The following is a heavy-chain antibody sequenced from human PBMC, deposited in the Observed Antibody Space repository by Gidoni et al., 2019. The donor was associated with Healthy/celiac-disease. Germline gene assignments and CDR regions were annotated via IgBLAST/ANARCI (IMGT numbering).Heavy chain of an antibody. CDR3: ARTGLLTVAGPFDY. V-gene: IGHV1-69*01. CDR1: GGNFSSYA. Sequence: QVQLVQSGAEVKKPGSSVKVSCKASGGNFSSYAISWVRQAPGQGLEWMGGIIPIFGTANYAQKFQGRVTITADESTSTAYMELSSLRSEDTAVYYCARTGLLTVAGPFDYWGQGTLVTVSS. J-gene: IGHJ4*02. D-gene: IGHD6-19*01. CDR2: IIPIFGTA.